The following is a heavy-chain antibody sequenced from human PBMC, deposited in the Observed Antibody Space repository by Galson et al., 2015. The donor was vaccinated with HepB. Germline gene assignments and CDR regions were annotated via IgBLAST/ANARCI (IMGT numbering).Heavy chain of an antibody. CDR3: ARISNDYGDTLFDY. CDR2: ISSSSSTI. Sequence: SLRLSCAASGFTFSSYSMNWVRQAPGKGLEWVSYISSSSSTIYYADSVKGRFTISRDNAKNSLYLQMNSLRAEDTAVYYCARISNDYGDTLFDYWGQGTLVTVSS. CDR1: GFTFSSYS. J-gene: IGHJ4*02. D-gene: IGHD4-17*01. V-gene: IGHV3-48*01.